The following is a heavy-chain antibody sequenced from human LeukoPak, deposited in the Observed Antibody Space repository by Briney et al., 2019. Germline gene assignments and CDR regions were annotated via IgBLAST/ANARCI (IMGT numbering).Heavy chain of an antibody. CDR1: GGSISSYY. CDR2: IYYSGST. CDR3: ARVSNLYYYDSSDFVYCFDY. V-gene: IGHV4-59*01. Sequence: PSETLSLTCTVSGGSISSYYWSWIRQPPGKGLEWIGYIYYSGSTNYNPSLKSRVTISVDTSKNQFSLKLSSVTAADTAVYYCARVSNLYYYDSSDFVYCFDYWGQGTLVTVSS. J-gene: IGHJ4*02. D-gene: IGHD3-22*01.